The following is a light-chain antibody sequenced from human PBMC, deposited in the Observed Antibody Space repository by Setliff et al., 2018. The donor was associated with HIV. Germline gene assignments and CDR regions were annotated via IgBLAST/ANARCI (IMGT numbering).Light chain of an antibody. Sequence: QSVLTQPPSASGSPGQSVTISCTGTSSDVGAYNYVSWYQQHPGKAPKLLIYDVNNRPSGVSNRFSGSKSGNTASLTISGLQAEDEADYHCSSYTSTTPLYVFGTGTKVTVL. CDR2: DVN. J-gene: IGLJ1*01. CDR3: SSYTSTTPLYV. V-gene: IGLV2-14*03. CDR1: SSDVGAYNY.